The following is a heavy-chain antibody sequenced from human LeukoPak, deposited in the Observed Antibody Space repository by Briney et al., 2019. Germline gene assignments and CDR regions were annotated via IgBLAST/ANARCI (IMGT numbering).Heavy chain of an antibody. CDR2: VRYDGSDK. J-gene: IGHJ3*02. D-gene: IGHD5-18*01. CDR1: GFTFSNHG. V-gene: IGHV3-30*02. CDR3: VNIQLASPDI. Sequence: GGSLRLSCAASGFTFSNHGIHWVRQATGKGLEWVAFVRYDGSDKYYADSVKGRFTISRDNSKNSVYMQMNSLRAEDTAVYYCVNIQLASPDIWGQGTMVTVSS.